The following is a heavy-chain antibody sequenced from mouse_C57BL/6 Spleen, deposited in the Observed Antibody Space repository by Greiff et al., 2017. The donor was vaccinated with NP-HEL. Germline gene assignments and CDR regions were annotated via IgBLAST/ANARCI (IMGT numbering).Heavy chain of an antibody. CDR2: IYPRSGKT. J-gene: IGHJ4*01. CDR3: ARGWHYGSSYYAMDY. D-gene: IGHD2-2*01. V-gene: IGHV1-81*01. Sequence: VKLMESGAELARPGASVKLSCKASGYTFTSYGISWVKQRTGQGLEWIGEIYPRSGKTYYNEKFKGKATLTADKSSSTAYMELRSLTSEDSAVYFCARGWHYGSSYYAMDYWGQGTSVTVSS. CDR1: GYTFTSYG.